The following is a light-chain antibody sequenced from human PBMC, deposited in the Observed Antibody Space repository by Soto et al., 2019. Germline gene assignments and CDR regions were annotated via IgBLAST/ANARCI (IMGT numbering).Light chain of an antibody. J-gene: IGKJ5*01. CDR1: QSVSSSY. V-gene: IGKV3-20*01. CDR2: GAS. Sequence: EIELTQSPGTLSLSPGERATLSCRASQSVSSSYLAWYQQKPGQAPRLLIYGASSRATGIPDRFSGSGSGTDFTLIINRLEPEDVAIYYCQQYGGSPRITFGQGTRLEIK. CDR3: QQYGGSPRIT.